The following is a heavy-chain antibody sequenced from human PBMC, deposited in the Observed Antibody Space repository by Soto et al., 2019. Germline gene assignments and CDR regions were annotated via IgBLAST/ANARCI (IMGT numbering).Heavy chain of an antibody. Sequence: QVQLVEYGGGVVQPGRSLRLSCASSGFTFSRYGMHWVRQSPGKGLEWVAVIWSDGSNKYYADSVKGRFTISIDNSKNKLYLQMNSQRAEDTALYYCARAAGVGVNYYYYGIDVWGQGTPVSVA. V-gene: IGHV3-33*01. D-gene: IGHD3-10*01. CDR3: ARAAGVGVNYYYYGIDV. CDR1: GFTFSRYG. J-gene: IGHJ6*02. CDR2: IWSDGSNK.